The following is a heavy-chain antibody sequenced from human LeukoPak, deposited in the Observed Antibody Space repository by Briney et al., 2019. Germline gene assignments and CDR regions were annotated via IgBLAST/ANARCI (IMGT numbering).Heavy chain of an antibody. CDR2: ISGRGIST. Sequence: GGSLRLSCAASGFTFSTYAMSWVRQAPGKGLEWVSGISGRGISTHYADSVKGRFTISRDNSKNTLYLQTNSLRAEDTAVYYCAKKATVTSYYFDFWGQGTLVTVSS. D-gene: IGHD4-17*01. V-gene: IGHV3-23*01. CDR3: AKKATVTSYYFDF. CDR1: GFTFSTYA. J-gene: IGHJ4*02.